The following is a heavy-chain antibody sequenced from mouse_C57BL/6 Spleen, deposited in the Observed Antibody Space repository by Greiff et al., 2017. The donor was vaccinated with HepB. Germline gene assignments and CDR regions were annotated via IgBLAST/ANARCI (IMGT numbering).Heavy chain of an antibody. J-gene: IGHJ1*03. CDR1: GYTFTDYE. V-gene: IGHV1-15*01. Sequence: VQLQQSGAELVRPGASVTLSCKASGYTFTDYEMHWVKQTPVHGLEWIGAIDPETGGTAYNQKFKGKAILTADKSSSTAYMELRSLTSEDSAVYYCTKEYYYGSSNWYFDVWGTGTTVTVSS. D-gene: IGHD1-1*01. CDR2: IDPETGGT. CDR3: TKEYYYGSSNWYFDV.